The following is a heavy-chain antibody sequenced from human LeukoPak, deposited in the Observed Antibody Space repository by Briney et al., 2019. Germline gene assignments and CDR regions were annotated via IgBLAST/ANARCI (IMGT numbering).Heavy chain of an antibody. CDR1: GGSISSSSYY. V-gene: IGHV4-39*07. CDR2: IYYSGST. CDR3: ARVPPRGSGWYREGYYFDY. J-gene: IGHJ4*02. D-gene: IGHD6-19*01. Sequence: SETLSLTCTVSGGSISSSSYYWVWIRQPPGKGLEWIGSIYYSGSTYYNPSLKSRVTISVDTSKNQFSLKLSSVTAADTAVYYCARVPPRGSGWYREGYYFDYWGQGTLVTVSS.